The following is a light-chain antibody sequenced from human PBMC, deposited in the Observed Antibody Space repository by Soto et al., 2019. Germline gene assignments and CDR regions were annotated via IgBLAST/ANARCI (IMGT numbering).Light chain of an antibody. CDR1: NIGSKS. Sequence: SYELTQSPSVSVAPVQTVSITCGGYNIGSKSVHWYQQKPGQAPVLVVYDDGDRRSGIPERFSGSNSGNTATLTITRVEAGDEADYHCLVWDSRSEHYVFGTGTKVTVL. V-gene: IGLV3-21*02. CDR3: LVWDSRSEHYV. J-gene: IGLJ1*01. CDR2: DDG.